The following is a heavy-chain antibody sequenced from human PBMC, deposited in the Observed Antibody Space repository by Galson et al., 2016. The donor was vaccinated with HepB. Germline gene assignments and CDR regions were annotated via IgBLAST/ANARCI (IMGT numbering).Heavy chain of an antibody. D-gene: IGHD6-19*01. CDR2: IKGDGSQK. Sequence: SLRLSCAVSGFTLGHYWLSWVRQAPGKGLEWVATIKGDGSQKCYVDSVGGRFTVSRGSAENSLFLQMDSLRAEDTAVYHCARLGGSGWTFDFWGQGTLVIVS. CDR3: ARLGGSGWTFDF. V-gene: IGHV3-7*01. J-gene: IGHJ4*02. CDR1: GFTLGHYW.